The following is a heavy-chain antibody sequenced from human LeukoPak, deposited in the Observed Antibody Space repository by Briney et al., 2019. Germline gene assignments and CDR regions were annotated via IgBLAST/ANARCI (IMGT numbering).Heavy chain of an antibody. Sequence: PGGSLRLSCAASGFTFSSYAMHWVRQAPGKGLEWVAVIWYDGSDKYYGDSVKGRFTISRDNSKNTLFLQMNSLRGEDTAVYYCARAIGSSWPLGDCWGQGTLVTVSS. V-gene: IGHV3-33*08. J-gene: IGHJ4*02. CDR2: IWYDGSDK. CDR3: ARAIGSSWPLGDC. CDR1: GFTFSSYA. D-gene: IGHD6-13*01.